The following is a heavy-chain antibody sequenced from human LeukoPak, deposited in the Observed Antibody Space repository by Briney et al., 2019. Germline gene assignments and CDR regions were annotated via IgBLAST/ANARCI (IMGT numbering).Heavy chain of an antibody. CDR3: ARDRAQGTTPRDYYMDV. J-gene: IGHJ6*03. Sequence: PGGSLRLSCAASGFTFDDYGMSWVRQAPGKGLEWVSGTNWNGGSTGYADSVKGRFTISRDNAKNSLYLQMNSLRAEDTAVYYCARDRAQGTTPRDYYMDVWGKGTTVTVSS. CDR1: GFTFDDYG. D-gene: IGHD1-1*01. V-gene: IGHV3-20*04. CDR2: TNWNGGST.